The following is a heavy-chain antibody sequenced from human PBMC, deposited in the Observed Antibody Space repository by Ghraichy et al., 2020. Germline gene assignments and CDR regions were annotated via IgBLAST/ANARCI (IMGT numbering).Heavy chain of an antibody. J-gene: IGHJ6*03. CDR1: GFTFSSFG. CDR3: ARAHGARGYHYYMDV. D-gene: IGHD4-17*01. CDR2: IGASSPTI. V-gene: IGHV3-48*02. Sequence: GGSLRLSCEASGFTFSSFGMNWVRQAPGRGLEWVSSIGASSPTIYYAASVKGRFTISRDNAKNSLSLQMDSLRDEDTAVYYCARAHGARGYHYYMDVWGKGTTVTVSS.